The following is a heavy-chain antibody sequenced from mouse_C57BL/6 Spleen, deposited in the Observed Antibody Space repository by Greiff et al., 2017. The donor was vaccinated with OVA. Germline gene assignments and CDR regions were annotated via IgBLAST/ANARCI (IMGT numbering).Heavy chain of an antibody. CDR2: IYPGDGDT. J-gene: IGHJ4*01. V-gene: IGHV1-82*01. CDR3: AREGYYFLDY. D-gene: IGHD1-1*01. Sequence: QVQLQQSGPELVKPGASVKISCKASGYAFSSSWMNWVKQRPGKGLEWIGRIYPGDGDTNYNGKFKGKATLTADKSSSTAYMQLSSLTSEDSAVYFCAREGYYFLDYWGQGTSVTVSS. CDR1: GYAFSSSW.